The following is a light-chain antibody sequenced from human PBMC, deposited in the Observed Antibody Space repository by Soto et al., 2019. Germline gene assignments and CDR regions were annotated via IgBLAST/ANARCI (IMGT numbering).Light chain of an antibody. CDR2: AAS. Sequence: DIQLTQSPSFLSASVGDRVTITCRASQGISSYLPWYQQKPGKAPKLLLNAASTLKSGVPSRFSGSGSGTEFTLTLSSLQPEDFATYYCQQLKSYAQTFGQRTKVEIK. CDR1: QGISSY. V-gene: IGKV1-9*01. CDR3: QQLKSYAQT. J-gene: IGKJ1*01.